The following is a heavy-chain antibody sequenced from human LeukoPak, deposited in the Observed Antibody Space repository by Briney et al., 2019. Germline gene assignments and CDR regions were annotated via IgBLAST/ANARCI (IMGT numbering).Heavy chain of an antibody. CDR2: ISSSSSYI. Sequence: GGSLRLSCAASGFTFSSYSMNWVRQAPGKGLEWVSPISSSSSYIYYADSVKGRFTISRDNAKNSLYLQMNSLRAEDTAVYYCARDLRLLPFDYWGQGTLVTVSS. V-gene: IGHV3-21*01. J-gene: IGHJ4*02. D-gene: IGHD3-22*01. CDR1: GFTFSSYS. CDR3: ARDLRLLPFDY.